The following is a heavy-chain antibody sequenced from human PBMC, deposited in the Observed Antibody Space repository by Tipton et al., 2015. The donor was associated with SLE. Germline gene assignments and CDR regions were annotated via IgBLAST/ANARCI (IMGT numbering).Heavy chain of an antibody. D-gene: IGHD3-10*01. CDR3: ARDLLGYYYGSGSYSRYFDL. J-gene: IGHJ2*01. Sequence: TLSLTCTVSGGSISSGSYYWSWIRQPAGKGLEWIGRIYTSGSTNYSPSLKSRVTISVDTSKNQFSLKLSSVTAADTAVYYCARDLLGYYYGSGSYSRYFDLWGRGTLVTVSS. V-gene: IGHV4-61*02. CDR1: GGSISSGSYY. CDR2: IYTSGST.